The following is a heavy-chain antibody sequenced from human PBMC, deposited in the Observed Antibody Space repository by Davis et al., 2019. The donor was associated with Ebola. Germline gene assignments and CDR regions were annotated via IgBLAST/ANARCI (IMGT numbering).Heavy chain of an antibody. CDR1: GFVFSNYV. D-gene: IGHD2/OR15-2a*01. Sequence: GESLKISCAASGFVFSNYVMSWVRRAPGKGLECVSPLCLSGYTYYADSVKGRFTISRDNSKNTLYLQMNGLRVEDTAIYYCAKDNRNIWSEVWGQGTMLTVSS. CDR3: AKDNRNIWSEV. CDR2: LCLSGYT. J-gene: IGHJ3*01. V-gene: IGHV3-23*01.